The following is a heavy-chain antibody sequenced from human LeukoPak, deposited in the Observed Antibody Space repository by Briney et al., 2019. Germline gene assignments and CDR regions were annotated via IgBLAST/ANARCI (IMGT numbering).Heavy chain of an antibody. D-gene: IGHD3-10*01. Sequence: GGSLRLSCAASGFTVSRSYMSWVRQAPGKGLEWVSVIYSGGSTYYADSVKGRFTISRDNSKNTLYLQMNSLRAEDTAVYYCAKDRRAGSYDYWGQGTLVTVSS. CDR3: AKDRRAGSYDY. CDR1: GFTVSRSY. V-gene: IGHV3-53*01. J-gene: IGHJ4*02. CDR2: IYSGGST.